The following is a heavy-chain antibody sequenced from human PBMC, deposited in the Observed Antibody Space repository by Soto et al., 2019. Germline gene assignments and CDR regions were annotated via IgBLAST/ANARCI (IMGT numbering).Heavy chain of an antibody. CDR3: ARDPPKYIAAAGRVDYYYYYGMDV. J-gene: IGHJ6*02. D-gene: IGHD6-13*01. V-gene: IGHV3-30*19. CDR2: ISYDGSNK. CDR1: GFTFSSYG. Sequence: PGGSLRLSCAASGFTFSSYGMHWVRQAPGKGLEWVAVISYDGSNKYYADSVKGRFTISRDNSKNTLYLQMNSLRAEDTAVYYCARDPPKYIAAAGRVDYYYYYGMDVWGQGTTVTVSS.